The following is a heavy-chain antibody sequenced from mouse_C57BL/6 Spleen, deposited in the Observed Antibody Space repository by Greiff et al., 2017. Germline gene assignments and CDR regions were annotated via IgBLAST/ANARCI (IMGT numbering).Heavy chain of an antibody. CDR1: GFTFSSYA. CDR3: ARYGNSNYVGYFDY. J-gene: IGHJ2*01. V-gene: IGHV5-4*01. Sequence: EVQRVESGGGLVKPGGSLKLSCAASGFTFSSYAMYWVRQTPEKGLEWVATISAGGSYTYYTDNVKGRFTISRDNAKNTLYLQMSHLKSADTAMFYGARYGNSNYVGYFDYGGQGTTLTVSS. CDR2: ISAGGSYT. D-gene: IGHD2-5*01.